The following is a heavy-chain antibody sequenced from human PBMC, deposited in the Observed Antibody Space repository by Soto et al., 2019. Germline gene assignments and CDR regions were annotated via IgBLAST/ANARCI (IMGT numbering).Heavy chain of an antibody. J-gene: IGHJ4*02. V-gene: IGHV4-30-4*01. CDR2: IYYSGST. CDR3: ARWLGYGPHLYY. D-gene: IGHD5-12*01. Sequence: SETLSLTCTVSGGSISSGDYYWSWIRQPPGKGLEWIGYIYYSGSTYYNPSLKSRVTISVDTSKNQFSLKLSSVTAADTAVYYCARWLGYGPHLYYWGQGTLVTVS. CDR1: GGSISSGDYY.